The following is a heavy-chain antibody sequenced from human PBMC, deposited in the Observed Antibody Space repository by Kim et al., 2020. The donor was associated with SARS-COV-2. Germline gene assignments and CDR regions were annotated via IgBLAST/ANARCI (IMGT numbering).Heavy chain of an antibody. V-gene: IGHV1-2*04. CDR3: VRESLIAAAVD. Sequence: ASVKVSCKASGYTFTDYYMHWVRQAPGQGLEWMGWIYPKSGATNYAQNFQGWVTMTRDTSISTAYMELTRLRSDDTAVYYCVRESLIAAAVDWGQGTLVTVSS. J-gene: IGHJ4*02. CDR1: GYTFTDYY. D-gene: IGHD6-13*01. CDR2: IYPKSGAT.